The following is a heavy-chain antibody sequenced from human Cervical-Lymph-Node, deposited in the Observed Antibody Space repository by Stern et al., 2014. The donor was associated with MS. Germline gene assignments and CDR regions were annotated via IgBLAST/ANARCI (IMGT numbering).Heavy chain of an antibody. CDR3: ASPLTATSVPFGYYGMDV. Sequence: QVQLVQSGAEVKKPGSSVKVSCKASGGTFSNYATSWVRQAPGQGLEWMGGIVTLFGKPNYAQKVQGRVTITADESTSTAYMDLSSLRSEDTAVYYCASPLTATSVPFGYYGMDVWGQGTTVTVS. D-gene: IGHD4-17*01. J-gene: IGHJ6*02. CDR2: IVTLFGKP. V-gene: IGHV1-69*01. CDR1: GGTFSNYA.